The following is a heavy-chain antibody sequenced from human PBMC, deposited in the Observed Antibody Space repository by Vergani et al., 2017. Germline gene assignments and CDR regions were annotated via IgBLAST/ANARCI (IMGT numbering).Heavy chain of an antibody. V-gene: IGHV3-21*02. J-gene: IGHJ6*02. CDR3: ARDCTSGGCPDNYGMDV. CDR2: IGSSGTYI. Sequence: EVQLLQSGGSLVQPGKSLKVSCVGSGFTFTKYAMSWVRQAPGKGLEWVAFIGSSGTYINYADSVKGRFIISRDNTNNSLFLQLRSLRAEDAAVYYCARDCTSGGCPDNYGMDVWGQGATVTVSS. CDR1: GFTFTKYA. D-gene: IGHD2-8*01.